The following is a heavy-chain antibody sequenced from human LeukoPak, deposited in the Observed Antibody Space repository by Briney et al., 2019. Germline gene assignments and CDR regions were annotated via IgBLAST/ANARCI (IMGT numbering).Heavy chain of an antibody. D-gene: IGHD3-3*01. CDR2: ISSSSSYI. Sequence: GSLRLSCAASGFTFSSYSMNWVRQAPGKGLEWVSSISSSSSYIYYADSVKGRFTISRDNAKNSLYLQTNSLSAEDTAVYYCAVSGYSLNYYGMDVWGQGTTVTVSS. J-gene: IGHJ6*02. CDR3: AVSGYSLNYYGMDV. V-gene: IGHV3-21*01. CDR1: GFTFSSYS.